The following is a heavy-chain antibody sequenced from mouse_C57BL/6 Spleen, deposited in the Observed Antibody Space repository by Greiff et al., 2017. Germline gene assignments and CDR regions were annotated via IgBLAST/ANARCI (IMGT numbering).Heavy chain of an antibody. D-gene: IGHD1-1*01. CDR1: GYAFTNYL. CDR2: INPGSGGT. CDR3: ARSGTTVAQYYFDY. Sequence: VKLVESGAELVRPGTSVKVSCKASGYAFTNYLIEWVKQRPGQGLEWIGVINPGSGGTNYNEKFKGKATLTADKSSSTAYMQLSSLTSEDSAVYVSARSGTTVAQYYFDYWGQGTTLTVSS. V-gene: IGHV1-54*01. J-gene: IGHJ2*01.